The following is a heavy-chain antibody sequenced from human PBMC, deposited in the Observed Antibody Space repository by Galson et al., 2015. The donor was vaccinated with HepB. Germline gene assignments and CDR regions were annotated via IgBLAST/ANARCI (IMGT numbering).Heavy chain of an antibody. CDR2: IKSKTDGGTT. CDR3: TTQSSSGWYYYYYYGMDV. V-gene: IGHV3-15*01. Sequence: SLRLSCAASGFTFSNAWMSWVRQAPGKGLEWVGRIKSKTDGGTTDYAAPVKGRFTISRDDSKNTLYLQMNSLKTEDTAVYYCTTQSSSGWYYYYYYGMDVWGQGTTVTVSS. D-gene: IGHD6-19*01. J-gene: IGHJ6*02. CDR1: GFTFSNAW.